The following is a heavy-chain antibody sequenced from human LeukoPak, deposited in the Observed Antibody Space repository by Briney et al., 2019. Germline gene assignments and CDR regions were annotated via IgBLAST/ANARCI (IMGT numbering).Heavy chain of an antibody. J-gene: IGHJ3*02. Sequence: ETGRSLRLSCAASGFTVSSQAMSWVRQAPGKVLEWVSAISGSGGSTYYADSVKGRFTISRDNSKNTLYLQMNTLIAEDTAVYYCAKDYDSSGYTQGAFVIWGQGTMVTVSS. CDR1: GFTVSSQA. CDR3: AKDYDSSGYTQGAFVI. CDR2: ISGSGGST. V-gene: IGHV3-23*01. D-gene: IGHD3-22*01.